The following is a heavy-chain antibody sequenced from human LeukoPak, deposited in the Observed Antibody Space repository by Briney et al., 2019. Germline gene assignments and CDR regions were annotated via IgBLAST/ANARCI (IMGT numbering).Heavy chain of an antibody. D-gene: IGHD5-12*01. CDR3: AKDGYSGYDRINYFDY. J-gene: IGHJ4*02. V-gene: IGHV3-23*01. Sequence: GGSLRLSCAASGFTFGSYGMSWVRQAPGKGLEWVSAISGSGGSTYYADSVKGRFTISRDNSKNTLYLQMNSLRAEDTAVYYCAKDGYSGYDRINYFDYWGQGTLVTVSS. CDR1: GFTFGSYG. CDR2: ISGSGGST.